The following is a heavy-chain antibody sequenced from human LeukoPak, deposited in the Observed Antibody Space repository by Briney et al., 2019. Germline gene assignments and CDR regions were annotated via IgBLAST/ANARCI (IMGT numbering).Heavy chain of an antibody. Sequence: PGGSLRLSCAASGFTFSSYGMHWVRQAPGKGLEWVAFIRYDGSNKYYADSVKGRFTVSRGNSKNTLYLQMNSLRAEDTAVYYCAKDLTLLRPSSPDYWGQGTLVTVSS. CDR3: AKDLTLLRPSSPDY. CDR1: GFTFSSYG. J-gene: IGHJ4*02. D-gene: IGHD1-14*01. CDR2: IRYDGSNK. V-gene: IGHV3-30*02.